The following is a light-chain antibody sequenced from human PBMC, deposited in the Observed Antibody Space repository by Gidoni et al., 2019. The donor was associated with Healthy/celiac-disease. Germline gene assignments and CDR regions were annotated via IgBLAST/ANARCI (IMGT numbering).Light chain of an antibody. Sequence: QSALTQPAAVSGSPGQSITISCTGTSSDVGSSILVSWYQQHTGKAPKLMIYEGSKRPSGVSNRFSGSKSGNTASLTISGLQAEDEADYYGCSYAGSSTFVVFGGGTKLTVL. V-gene: IGLV2-23*03. CDR1: SSDVGSSIL. CDR2: EGS. J-gene: IGLJ2*01. CDR3: CSYAGSSTFVV.